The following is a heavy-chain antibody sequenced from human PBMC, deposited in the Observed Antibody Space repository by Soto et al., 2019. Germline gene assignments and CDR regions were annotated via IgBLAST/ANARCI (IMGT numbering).Heavy chain of an antibody. V-gene: IGHV6-1*01. J-gene: IGHJ4*02. CDR3: ARTLRGRGVKYFAD. D-gene: IGHD3-10*01. CDR1: GDSASNNSVA. Sequence: SHTLSLTCTISGDSASNNSVAWNWVRQSPSRGLEWLGSTYYRSKWHYDYAPSVRSRITINPDTSKNHFSLQLNSVSPEAAAVYYCARTLRGRGVKYFADWGKGILVTVS. CDR2: TYYRSKWHY.